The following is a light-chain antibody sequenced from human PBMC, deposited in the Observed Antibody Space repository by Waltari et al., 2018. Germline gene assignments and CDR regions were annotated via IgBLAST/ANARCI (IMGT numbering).Light chain of an antibody. V-gene: IGLV2-23*01. CDR1: SSDVGSYKF. Sequence: QSALTQPASVSGSPGQSITISCTGTSSDVGSYKFVSWYQQHPGKAPKLMIDEGTKRPSGVSNRFSGSKSGNTASLTISGLQAEDEADYYCCSYAGRSTWVFGGGTKLTVL. CDR2: EGT. J-gene: IGLJ3*02. CDR3: CSYAGRSTWV.